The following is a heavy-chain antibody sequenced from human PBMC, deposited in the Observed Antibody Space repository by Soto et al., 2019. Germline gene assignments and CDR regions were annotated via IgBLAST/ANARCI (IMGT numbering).Heavy chain of an antibody. V-gene: IGHV4-59*08. CDR2: IYYSGST. CDR1: GGSISSYY. J-gene: IGHJ6*02. D-gene: IGHD1-26*01. Sequence: SETLSLTCTVSGGSISSYYWSWIRQPPGKGLEWIGYIYYSGSTNYNPSLKSRVTISVDTSKNQFSLKLSSVTAADTAVYYCARALGGATAGPYYYYGLDVWGQGTTVTVSS. CDR3: ARALGGATAGPYYYYGLDV.